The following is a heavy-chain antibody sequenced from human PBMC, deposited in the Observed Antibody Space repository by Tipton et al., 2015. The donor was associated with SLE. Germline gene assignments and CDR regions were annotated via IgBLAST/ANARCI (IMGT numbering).Heavy chain of an antibody. D-gene: IGHD2-8*01. J-gene: IGHJ4*02. CDR2: INPGGGGT. CDR3: AREAPNTCYFDS. V-gene: IGHV1-46*01. Sequence: QLVQSGAEVKKPGASVKVSCKSSGYTFTAYYMHWVRQAPGQGLEWMGIINPGGGGTNYAQKFQGRVTMAMDTSMTTVYMELNSLRSDDTAVYYCAREAPNTCYFDSWGQGTLVTVSS. CDR1: GYTFTAYY.